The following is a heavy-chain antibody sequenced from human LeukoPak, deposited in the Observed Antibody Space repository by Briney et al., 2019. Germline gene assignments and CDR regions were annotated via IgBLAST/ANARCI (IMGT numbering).Heavy chain of an antibody. V-gene: IGHV3-21*06. D-gene: IGHD5-24*01. CDR1: GFVFSGYS. CDR3: ARDRAVKARIGGIDV. J-gene: IGHJ6*02. Sequence: PGGSLRLSCAASGFVFSGYSINWVRQAPGKGLEWVSYISESSSHTYYVDSVKGRFTISRDNDKNSLYLQMSSLRAEDTGIYYCARDRAVKARIGGIDVWGQGTTVIVSS. CDR2: ISESSSHT.